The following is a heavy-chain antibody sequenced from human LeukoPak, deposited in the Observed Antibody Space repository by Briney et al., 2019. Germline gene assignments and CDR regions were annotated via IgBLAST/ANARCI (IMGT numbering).Heavy chain of an antibody. Sequence: GGSLRLSCAASGFTFSSYSMNWVRQAPGKGLEWVSSISSSSSYIYYADSVKGRFTISRDNAKNSLHLQMNSLRAEDTAVYYCARNPMVRGGHCFDYWGQGTLVTVSS. CDR2: ISSSSSYI. V-gene: IGHV3-21*01. CDR3: ARNPMVRGGHCFDY. D-gene: IGHD3-10*01. CDR1: GFTFSSYS. J-gene: IGHJ4*02.